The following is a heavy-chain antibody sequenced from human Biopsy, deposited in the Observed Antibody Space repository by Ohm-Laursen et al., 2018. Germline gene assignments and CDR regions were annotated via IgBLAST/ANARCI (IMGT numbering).Heavy chain of an antibody. CDR1: GFTFSNYN. CDR3: AKASGYSSGWPIDY. V-gene: IGHV3-9*01. D-gene: IGHD6-19*01. Sequence: LSLTCAASGFTFSNYNMNWVRQAPGKGLEWVSGISWNSGSVVYADSVKGRFTISRDNAKNSLYLQMHSLRAEDTAFYYCAKASGYSSGWPIDYWGQGNLVTVSS. J-gene: IGHJ4*02. CDR2: ISWNSGSV.